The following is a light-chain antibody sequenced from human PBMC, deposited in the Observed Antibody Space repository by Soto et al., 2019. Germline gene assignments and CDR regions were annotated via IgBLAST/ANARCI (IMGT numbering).Light chain of an antibody. V-gene: IGKV1-33*01. Sequence: DIPMTQSPSSLSASVGARVSITCQASEDIRTSLSWFQHKPGRAPKLLIYGASYLETGVPSRFRGSGSGTDFNLTISSLQTEDIATYYCQHYNNLPPFTFGPGTIVDIK. J-gene: IGKJ3*01. CDR1: EDIRTS. CDR2: GAS. CDR3: QHYNNLPPFT.